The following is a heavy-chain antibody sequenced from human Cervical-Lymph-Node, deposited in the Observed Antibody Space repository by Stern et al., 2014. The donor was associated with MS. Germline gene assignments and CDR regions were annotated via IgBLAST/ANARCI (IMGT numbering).Heavy chain of an antibody. CDR1: GFTFSSYS. D-gene: IGHD1-26*01. CDR2: ISTSSRTI. J-gene: IGHJ4*02. V-gene: IGHV3-48*01. CDR3: ASSGTLYYFDD. Sequence: EVHLAESGGGLVQPGGSLRLSCAASGFTFSSYSMNWVRQAPGKGLACVSYISTSSRTIYYADSVKGRFTISRDNAKNSLYLQMNSLRAEDTAVYYCASSGTLYYFDDWGQGTLVTVSS.